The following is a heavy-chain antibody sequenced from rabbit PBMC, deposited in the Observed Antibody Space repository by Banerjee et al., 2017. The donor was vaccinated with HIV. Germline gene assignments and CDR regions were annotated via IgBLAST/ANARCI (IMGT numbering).Heavy chain of an antibody. CDR1: GFSFSSAYD. D-gene: IGHD8-1*01. Sequence: QSLEESGGDLVKPGASLTLTCTASGFSFSSAYDMCWVRQAPGKGLEWIGYIYTGGGGSTWYANWVNGRFTISKTSSTTMDLKMTSLTAADTATYFCARKYPGSSHSFNLWGPGTLVTVS. CDR3: ARKYPGSSHSFNL. V-gene: IGHV1S40*01. J-gene: IGHJ4*01. CDR2: IYTGGGGST.